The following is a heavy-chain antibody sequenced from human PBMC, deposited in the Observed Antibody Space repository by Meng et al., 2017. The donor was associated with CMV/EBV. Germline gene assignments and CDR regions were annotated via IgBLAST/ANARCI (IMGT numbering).Heavy chain of an antibody. Sequence: QVQLQESGPVLVKPSQPLSLPCTVSGGLISRGSYYWSWIRQPAGKGLEWIGRIYTSGSTNYNPSLKSRVTISVDTSKNQFSLKLRSVTAADTAVYYCAREVVVITPYNWFDPWGQGTLVTVSS. CDR1: GGLISRGSYY. V-gene: IGHV4-61*02. D-gene: IGHD3-22*01. CDR3: AREVVVITPYNWFDP. CDR2: IYTSGST. J-gene: IGHJ5*02.